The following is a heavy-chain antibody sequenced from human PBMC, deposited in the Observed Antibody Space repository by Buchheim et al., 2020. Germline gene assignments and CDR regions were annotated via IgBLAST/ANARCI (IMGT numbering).Heavy chain of an antibody. V-gene: IGHV4-34*01. J-gene: IGHJ6*03. CDR3: ARGGLLVRYQDYMDV. Sequence: QVQLQQWGAGLLKPSETLSLTCGVSDGSFSGHYSTWIRQSPGKGLEWIGEMSHRGSPNYNPSLKSRVTISLDTSKNQFSLELRSVTAADTAVYYCARGGLLVRYQDYMDVWGKGTT. CDR2: MSHRGSP. D-gene: IGHD2-2*01. CDR1: DGSFSGHY.